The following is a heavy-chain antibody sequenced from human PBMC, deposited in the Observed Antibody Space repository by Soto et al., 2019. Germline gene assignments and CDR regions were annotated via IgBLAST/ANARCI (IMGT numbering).Heavy chain of an antibody. CDR3: TTSVTGTPRAIDY. Sequence: EEHLVESGGGPVKPGGSLRLSCAACGFTFRGTWMSWVRQVPGKGLEWIGRIKSKFDGGRIDYAASVKGRFSISRDDSANTLFLQMNSLKTEDTAVYFCTTSVTGTPRAIDYWGQGTLVTLSS. CDR1: GFTFRGTW. CDR2: IKSKFDGGRI. J-gene: IGHJ4*02. D-gene: IGHD1-7*01. V-gene: IGHV3-15*01.